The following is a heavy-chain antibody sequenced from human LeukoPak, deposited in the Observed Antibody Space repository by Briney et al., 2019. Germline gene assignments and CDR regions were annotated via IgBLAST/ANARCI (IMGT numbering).Heavy chain of an antibody. J-gene: IGHJ4*02. D-gene: IGHD4-17*01. CDR2: IYHSGST. V-gene: IGHV4-38-2*02. CDR3: ARGAVTEGFDY. CDR1: GYSISSGYY. Sequence: KASETLSLTCTVSGYSISSGYYWGWIRQPPGKGLEWIGSIYHSGSTYYNPSLKSRVTISVDTSKNQFSLKLSSVTAADTAVYYCARGAVTEGFDYWGQGTLVTVSS.